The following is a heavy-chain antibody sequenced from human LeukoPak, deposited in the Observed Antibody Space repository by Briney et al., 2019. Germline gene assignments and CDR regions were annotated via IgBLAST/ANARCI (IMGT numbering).Heavy chain of an antibody. CDR3: ARMDDCGSTDCSAFDY. J-gene: IGHJ4*02. CDR2: IYTSGST. CDR1: GGSTSGYY. D-gene: IGHD2-2*01. V-gene: IGHV4-4*07. Sequence: SETLSLTCTVSGGSTSGYYWSWIRQPAGQGLEWLRRIYTSGSTNYNPSLKSRVTMSVDTSKNQFSLKLSSVTAADTAVYYCARMDDCGSTDCSAFDYWGQGTLVPVSS.